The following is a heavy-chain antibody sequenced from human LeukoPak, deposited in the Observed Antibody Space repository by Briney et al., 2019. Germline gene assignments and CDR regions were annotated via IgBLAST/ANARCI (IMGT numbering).Heavy chain of an antibody. D-gene: IGHD3-10*01. CDR1: GFSISSGDYC. V-gene: IGHV4-30-2*01. CDR2: GYHSGSS. J-gene: IGHJ5*02. Sequence: TLSLSCAVSGFSISSGDYCWVRLAPRQGLELVSIRYGYHSGSSYDNPSRRSRVSISVDKSTNYISLEVTSVTDADTAVYDCARDLGFGDSEDWFDPWGQGTLVTVSS. CDR3: ARDLGFGDSEDWFDP.